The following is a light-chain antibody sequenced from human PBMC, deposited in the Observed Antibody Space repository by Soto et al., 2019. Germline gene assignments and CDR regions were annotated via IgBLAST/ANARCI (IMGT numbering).Light chain of an antibody. CDR3: QSYDSSLSVSV. CDR1: SSNIGAGYD. CDR2: GNS. J-gene: IGLJ2*01. Sequence: QSALTQPPSVSGAPGQRVTISCTGSSSNIGAGYDVHWYQQLPGTAPKLLIYGNSNRPSGVPDRFSGSKSGTSASLAITGLRAEDEADYYCQSYDSSLSVSVFGGGTKLTVL. V-gene: IGLV1-40*01.